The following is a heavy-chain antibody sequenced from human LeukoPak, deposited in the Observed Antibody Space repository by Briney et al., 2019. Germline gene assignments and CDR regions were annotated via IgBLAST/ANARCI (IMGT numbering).Heavy chain of an antibody. J-gene: IGHJ4*02. CDR2: IKEDESAK. Sequence: GGSLRLSCAASGFTFRSYWMAWVRQAPGKGLEWVANIKEDESAKHQADSVKGRFTISRDNAQNSVYLQMSSLRGEDTAVYYCARDVGGSLDYWGQGALVTVSS. V-gene: IGHV3-7*01. CDR1: GFTFRSYW. D-gene: IGHD1-26*01. CDR3: ARDVGGSLDY.